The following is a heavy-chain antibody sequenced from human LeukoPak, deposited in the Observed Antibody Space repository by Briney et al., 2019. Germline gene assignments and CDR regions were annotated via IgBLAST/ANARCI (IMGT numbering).Heavy chain of an antibody. Sequence: PSETLSLTCTVSGYSISSDYFWGWIRQSPGKGLEWIGSIYHSGSTNYNPSLKSRVTISVDKSKNQFSLKLSSVTAADTAVYYCARDSHDSSGLDAFDIWGQGTMVTVSS. D-gene: IGHD3-22*01. CDR3: ARDSHDSSGLDAFDI. CDR1: GYSISSDYF. V-gene: IGHV4-38-2*02. J-gene: IGHJ3*02. CDR2: IYHSGST.